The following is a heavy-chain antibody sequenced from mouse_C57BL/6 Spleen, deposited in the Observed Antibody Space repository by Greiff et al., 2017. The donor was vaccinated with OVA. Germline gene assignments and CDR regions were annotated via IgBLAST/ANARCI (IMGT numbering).Heavy chain of an antibody. J-gene: IGHJ2*01. D-gene: IGHD4-1*02. V-gene: IGHV5-17*01. CDR3: ARKGTTGGKNPGCFDY. CDR1: GFTFSDYG. CDR2: ISSGSSTI. Sequence: DVMLVESGGGLVKPGGSLKLSCAASGFTFSDYGMHWVRQAPEKGLEWVAYISSGSSTIYYADTVKGRFTISRDNAKNTLFLQMTSLRSEDTAMYYRARKGTTGGKNPGCFDYWGQGTTLTVSS.